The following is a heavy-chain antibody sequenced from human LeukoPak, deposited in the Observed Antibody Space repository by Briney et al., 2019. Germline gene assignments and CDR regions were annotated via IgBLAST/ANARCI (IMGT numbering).Heavy chain of an antibody. J-gene: IGHJ6*03. CDR1: GYTFTSYG. CDR2: ISAYNGNT. Sequence: ASVKVSCKASGYTFTSYGISWVRQAPGQGLEWMGWISAYNGNTNYAQKLQGRVTMTTDTSTSTAYMELRSLRSDDTAVYYCAREGRDIVVVTASYYYYMDVWGKGTTVTVSS. V-gene: IGHV1-18*01. CDR3: AREGRDIVVVTASYYYYMDV. D-gene: IGHD2-21*02.